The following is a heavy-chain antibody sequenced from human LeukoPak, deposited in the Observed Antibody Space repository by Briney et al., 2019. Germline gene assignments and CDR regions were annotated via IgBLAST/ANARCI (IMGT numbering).Heavy chain of an antibody. CDR3: AREGYGGNSAH. CDR1: GFTVNSNY. J-gene: IGHJ4*02. D-gene: IGHD4-23*01. CDR2: IYSGGDT. V-gene: IGHV3-53*01. Sequence: GGSLRLSCAASGFTVNSNYMSWVRQAPGKGLEWVSVIYSGGDTYYADSVKGRFTISRDNSKNTLYLQMDSPRAEDTAVYYCAREGYGGNSAHWGQGTLVTVSS.